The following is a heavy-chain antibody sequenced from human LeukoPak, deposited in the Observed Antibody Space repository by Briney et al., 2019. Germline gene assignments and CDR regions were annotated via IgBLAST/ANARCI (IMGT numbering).Heavy chain of an antibody. J-gene: IGHJ4*02. CDR3: TRALRLGELSSNYY. CDR1: GYTFTSYG. CDR2: ISAYNGNT. V-gene: IGHV1-18*01. D-gene: IGHD3-16*02. Sequence: ASVKVSCKASGYTFTSYGISWVRQAPGQGLEWMGWISAYNGNTNYAQKLQGRVTMTTDTSTSTAYMELSRLRSDNTAVYYCTRALRLGELSSNYYWGQGTLVTVSS.